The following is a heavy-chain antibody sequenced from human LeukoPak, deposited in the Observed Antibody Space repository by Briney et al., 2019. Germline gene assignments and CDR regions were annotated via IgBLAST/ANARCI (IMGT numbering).Heavy chain of an antibody. V-gene: IGHV1-18*01. Sequence: GSVKVSCKASGYTVTSYGISWVRQAPGQGLEWMGWISCYNGDTGYQQNVQDRLTVTTDRSTNTVYMELRSLTSDDTAMYYCARRSGYDRRAGTLDIWGQGTMVTVSS. CDR2: ISCYNGDT. D-gene: IGHD5-12*01. CDR1: GYTVTSYG. CDR3: ARRSGYDRRAGTLDI. J-gene: IGHJ3*02.